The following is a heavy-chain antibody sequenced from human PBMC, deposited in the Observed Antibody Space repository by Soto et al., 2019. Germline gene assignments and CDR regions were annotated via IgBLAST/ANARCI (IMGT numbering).Heavy chain of an antibody. CDR3: ARDRRMGGVAGRFYYYCMDV. Sequence: SQTLSLTCAISGDNVSNNTATWNWIRQSPSRGLEWLGRTYFRSKWYNDYALSVRSRITVNPDTSKNQISLHLNSVTPEDTAVYFCARDRRMGGVAGRFYYYCMDVWGQGTTVTVSS. D-gene: IGHD6-19*01. V-gene: IGHV6-1*01. J-gene: IGHJ6*02. CDR2: TYFRSKWYN. CDR1: GDNVSNNTAT.